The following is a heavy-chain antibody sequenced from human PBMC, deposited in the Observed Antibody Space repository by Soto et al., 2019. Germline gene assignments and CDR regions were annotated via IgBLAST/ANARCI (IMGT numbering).Heavy chain of an antibody. CDR2: ISSSSSTI. Sequence: GGSLRLSCAASGFTFSSYSMNWVRQAPGKGLEWVSYISSSSSTIYYADSVKGRFTISRDNAKNSLYLQMNSLRAEDTAVYYCARLGIVVVPAAMTPTPYYYYMDVWGKGTTVTVSS. CDR3: ARLGIVVVPAAMTPTPYYYYMDV. V-gene: IGHV3-48*01. J-gene: IGHJ6*03. CDR1: GFTFSSYS. D-gene: IGHD2-2*01.